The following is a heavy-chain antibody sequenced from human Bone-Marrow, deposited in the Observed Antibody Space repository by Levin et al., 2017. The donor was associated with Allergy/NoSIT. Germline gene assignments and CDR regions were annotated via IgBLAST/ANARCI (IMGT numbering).Heavy chain of an antibody. CDR3: ARSPHSENYPDY. Sequence: GGSLRLSCAASGFTFSQHYMSWIRQAPGKGLEWISDSNSSGGTIYYADSVKGRFTISRDNAKNSLYLQMNTLRAEDTAVYYCARSPHSENYPDYWGQGTLVTVSS. CDR1: GFTFSQHY. CDR2: SNSSGGTI. J-gene: IGHJ4*02. D-gene: IGHD1-26*01. V-gene: IGHV3-11*01.